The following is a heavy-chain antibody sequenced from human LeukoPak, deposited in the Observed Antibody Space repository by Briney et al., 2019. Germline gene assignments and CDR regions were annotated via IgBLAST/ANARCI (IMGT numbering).Heavy chain of an antibody. CDR3: ARVGVTSGPQIDY. J-gene: IGHJ4*02. D-gene: IGHD2-21*02. Sequence: SETLSLTCTVSGGSVSSGSHYWSWIRQPPGKGLEWIGYIYYSGSTNYNPSLKSRVTISVDTSKNQFSLKLSSVTAADTAVYYCARVGVTSGPQIDYWGQGTLVTVSS. CDR2: IYYSGST. V-gene: IGHV4-61*01. CDR1: GGSVSSGSHY.